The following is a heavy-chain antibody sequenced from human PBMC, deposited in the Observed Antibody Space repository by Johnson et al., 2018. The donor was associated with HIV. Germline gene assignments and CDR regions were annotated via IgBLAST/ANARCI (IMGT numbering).Heavy chain of an antibody. CDR2: INWNSGSI. V-gene: IGHV3-20*04. CDR3: ARDRVGATAFDM. D-gene: IGHD1-26*01. J-gene: IGHJ3*02. Sequence: VQLVESGGRVVRPGGSLRLSCAASGFTFDDHGMSWVRQGSGKGLEWVSGINWNSGSIGYADSVQGRFTISRDNSQNTLYLQMNSLRAEDTAIYYCARDRVGATAFDMWGQGTMVTVSS. CDR1: GFTFDDHG.